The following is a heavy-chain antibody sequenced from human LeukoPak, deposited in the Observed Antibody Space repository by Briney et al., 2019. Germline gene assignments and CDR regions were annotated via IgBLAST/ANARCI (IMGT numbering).Heavy chain of an antibody. D-gene: IGHD3-10*01. J-gene: IGHJ4*02. CDR2: INPNSGGT. Sequence: ASVKVSCEASGYTFTGYYMHWVRQAPGQGLEWMGWINPNSGGTNYAQEFQGRVTMTRDTSISTAYMELSRLRSDDTAVYYCARAMVRGVIIPGLDYWGQGTLVTVSS. CDR1: GYTFTGYY. V-gene: IGHV1-2*02. CDR3: ARAMVRGVIIPGLDY.